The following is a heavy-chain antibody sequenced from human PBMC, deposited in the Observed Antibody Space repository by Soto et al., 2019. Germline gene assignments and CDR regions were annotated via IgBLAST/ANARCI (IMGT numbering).Heavy chain of an antibody. Sequence: AAVQVSCKASGYTFTDHSIHWVRQAPGQRLEWVGWINVGNGETEYSQNFQGRVTLTGDTSANTVYMELASLKSEDVAVFYCARDRWFTTYGMDVWGQGTAVTVSS. V-gene: IGHV1-3*01. J-gene: IGHJ6*02. CDR2: INVGNGET. CDR1: GYTFTDHS. CDR3: ARDRWFTTYGMDV. D-gene: IGHD3-10*01.